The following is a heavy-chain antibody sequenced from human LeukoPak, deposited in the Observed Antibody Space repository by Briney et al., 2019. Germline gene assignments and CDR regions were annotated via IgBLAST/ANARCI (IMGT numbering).Heavy chain of an antibody. CDR1: GGSISSYY. V-gene: IGHV4-4*07. CDR3: ASEKPSYYYDSSGYFVY. J-gene: IGHJ4*02. Sequence: PSETLSLTCTVSGGSISSYYWSWIRQPAGKGLEWIGRIYTSGSTNYNPSLKSRVTMSVDTSKNQFSLKLSSVTAADTAVYYCASEKPSYYYDSSGYFVYWGQGTLATVSS. CDR2: IYTSGST. D-gene: IGHD3-22*01.